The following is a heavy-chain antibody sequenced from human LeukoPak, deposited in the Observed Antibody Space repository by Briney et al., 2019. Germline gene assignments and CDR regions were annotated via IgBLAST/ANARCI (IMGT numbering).Heavy chain of an antibody. Sequence: PGRSLRLSCAASGSFFSTYDMNCVSHAPGKWLEWVSCLRGSGGSTFYADSVKGRFTISRDNSKNTVYLQRNSLRGEDTAIYYCARGVTVTTDFWGQGTLVTVS. J-gene: IGHJ4*02. CDR2: LRGSGGST. D-gene: IGHD4-17*01. V-gene: IGHV3-23*01. CDR3: ARGVTVTTDF. CDR1: GSFFSTYD.